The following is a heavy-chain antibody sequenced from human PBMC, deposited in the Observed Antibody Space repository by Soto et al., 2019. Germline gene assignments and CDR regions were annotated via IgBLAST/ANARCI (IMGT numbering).Heavy chain of an antibody. CDR1: GGSFSGYY. J-gene: IGHJ4*02. CDR3: ARLAYWGWLQLXSYYFDY. Sequence: SETLSLTCAVYGGSFSGYYWSWIRQPPGKGLEWIGEINHSGSTNYNPSLKSRVTISVDTSKNQFSLKLSSVTAADTAVYYCARLAYWGWLQLXSYYFDYWGQGTLVTVSS. CDR2: INHSGST. D-gene: IGHD5-12*01. V-gene: IGHV4-34*01.